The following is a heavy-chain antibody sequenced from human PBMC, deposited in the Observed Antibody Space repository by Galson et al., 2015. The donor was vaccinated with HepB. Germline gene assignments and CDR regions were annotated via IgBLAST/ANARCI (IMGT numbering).Heavy chain of an antibody. J-gene: IGHJ4*02. CDR3: ATINPITGTAGDFDY. CDR2: FDPEDGET. Sequence: SVTVSCKVSGYTLTELSMHWVRQAPGKGLEWMGGFDPEDGETIYAQKFQGRVTMTEDTSTDTAYMELSSLRSEDTAVYYCATINPITGTAGDFDYWGQGTLVTVSS. V-gene: IGHV1-24*01. D-gene: IGHD1-7*01. CDR1: GYTLTELS.